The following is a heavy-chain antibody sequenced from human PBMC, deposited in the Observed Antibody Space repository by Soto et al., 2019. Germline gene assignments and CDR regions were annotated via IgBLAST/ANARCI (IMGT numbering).Heavy chain of an antibody. CDR1: GGTFSSYD. J-gene: IGHJ6*02. V-gene: IGHV1-69*01. D-gene: IGHD3-10*01. CDR2: IIPISGTA. Sequence: QVQLVQSGAAVKKPGSSVKVSCKASGGTFSSYDISWVRQAPGQGLEWMGGIIPISGTANYAQKLQGRVTITANESTSTAYMELSSLRSEDPAVYYCARGRASPFLIPTSVHQYGMDVWGQGTTVTASS. CDR3: ARGRASPFLIPTSVHQYGMDV.